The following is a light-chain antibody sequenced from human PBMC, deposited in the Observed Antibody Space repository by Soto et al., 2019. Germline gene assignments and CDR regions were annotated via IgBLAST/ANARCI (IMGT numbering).Light chain of an antibody. CDR1: QSVSSY. CDR2: DAS. CDR3: QQPYT. Sequence: EIVLTQSPATLSLSPGERATLSCRASQSVSSYLAWYQQKPGQAPRLLIYDASNRATGIPARFSGSGSGTDFTLTIRSLAPEDFAVYYCQQPYTFGQGTKLEIK. J-gene: IGKJ2*01. V-gene: IGKV3-11*01.